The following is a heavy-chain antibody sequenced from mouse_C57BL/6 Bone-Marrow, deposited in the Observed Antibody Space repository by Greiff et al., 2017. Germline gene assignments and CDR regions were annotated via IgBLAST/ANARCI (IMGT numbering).Heavy chain of an antibody. CDR3: ATYYGSSYNYFDY. CDR2: IYPGSGST. CDR1: GYTFTSYW. J-gene: IGHJ2*01. Sequence: VQLQQPGAELVKPGASVKMSCKASGYTFTSYWITWVKQRPGQGLEWIGDIYPGSGSTNYNEKFKSKATLTVDTSSSTAYMQISSLTSEDSAVYYCATYYGSSYNYFDYWGKGTTLTVSS. V-gene: IGHV1-55*01. D-gene: IGHD1-1*01.